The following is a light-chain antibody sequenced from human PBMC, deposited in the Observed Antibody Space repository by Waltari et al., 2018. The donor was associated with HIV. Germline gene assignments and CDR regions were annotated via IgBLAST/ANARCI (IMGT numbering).Light chain of an antibody. CDR1: QSVGTN. Sequence: ETVMTQSPVTPSASPGERAKLSCRASQSVGTNVTWYQHKSGQAPRLLIYGASTSATASPARFSGSWSGTEVTLTITSLQSDDYATYYCQQYQTWPLTFGPGTTVDI. J-gene: IGKJ3*01. CDR2: GAS. CDR3: QQYQTWPLT. V-gene: IGKV3-15*01.